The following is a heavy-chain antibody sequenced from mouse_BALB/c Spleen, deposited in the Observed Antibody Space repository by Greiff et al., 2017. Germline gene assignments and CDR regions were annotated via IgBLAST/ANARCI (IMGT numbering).Heavy chain of an antibody. Sequence: EVHLVESGGGLVQPGGSRKLSCAASGFTFSSFGMHWVRQAPEKGLEWVAYISSGSSTIYYADTVKGRFTISRDNPKNTLFLQMTSLRSEDTAMYYCARWYGNSYYAMDYWGQGTSVTVSS. CDR1: GFTFSSFG. CDR3: ARWYGNSYYAMDY. CDR2: ISSGSSTI. D-gene: IGHD2-10*02. J-gene: IGHJ4*01. V-gene: IGHV5-17*02.